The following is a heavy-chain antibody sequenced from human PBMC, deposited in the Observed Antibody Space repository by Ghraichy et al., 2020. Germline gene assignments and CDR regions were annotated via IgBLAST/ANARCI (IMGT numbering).Heavy chain of an antibody. V-gene: IGHV3-30*18. Sequence: GGSLRLSCAASGFTFSSSGMHWVRQAPGKGLEWLAVISYDGSNKYSEDSVKGRFTISRDNSKNTMYLQMNSLRAEDTAVYYCAKDYGDYYFYYYYGMDVWGEATTVTVSS. CDR2: ISYDGSNK. D-gene: IGHD4-17*01. CDR1: GFTFSSSG. J-gene: IGHJ6*04. CDR3: AKDYGDYYFYYYYGMDV.